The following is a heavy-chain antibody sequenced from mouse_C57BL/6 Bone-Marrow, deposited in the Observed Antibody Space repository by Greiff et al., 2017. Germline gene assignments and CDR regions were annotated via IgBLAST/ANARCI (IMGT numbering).Heavy chain of an antibody. V-gene: IGHV1-81*01. CDR3: ARLNPYKCYY. D-gene: IGHD2-12*01. J-gene: IGHJ2*01. Sequence: QVQLQQSGAELARPGASVKLSCKASGYTFTSYGISWVKQRPGQGLEWIGEIYPRSGNTYYNEKFKGKATLTADKSSSTAYMELRSLTSEDSAVYLCARLNPYKCYYRGEGSTLAVSS. CDR2: IYPRSGNT. CDR1: GYTFTSYG.